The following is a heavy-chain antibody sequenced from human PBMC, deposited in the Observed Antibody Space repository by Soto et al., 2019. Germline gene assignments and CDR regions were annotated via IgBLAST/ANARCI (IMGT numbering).Heavy chain of an antibody. D-gene: IGHD2-2*01. J-gene: IGHJ4*02. CDR3: GRCSSTSCHLGADY. Sequence: QVQLVESGGGVVQPGRSLRLSCAASGFTFSSYAMHWVHQAPGKGLEWVALISHDGSNKYYADSVKGRFTISSDNSKNTLYLQMNSLRTEDTSVYYCGRCSSTSCHLGADYWGQGTLVTVSS. V-gene: IGHV3-30-3*01. CDR1: GFTFSSYA. CDR2: ISHDGSNK.